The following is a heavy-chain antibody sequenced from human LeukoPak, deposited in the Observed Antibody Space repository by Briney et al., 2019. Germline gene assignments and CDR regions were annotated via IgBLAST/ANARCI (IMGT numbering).Heavy chain of an antibody. CDR3: AGTPWFGELTLDY. Sequence: SVKVSCKASGFTFTSSTIQWVRQARGQRLEWIGWIVVGSGNTNYAQKFQERVIITRDMSTTTVNMELSSLRSEDTAVYYCAGTPWFGELTLDYWGQGTLVAVFS. CDR1: GFTFTSST. J-gene: IGHJ4*02. D-gene: IGHD3-10*01. V-gene: IGHV1-58*02. CDR2: IVVGSGNT.